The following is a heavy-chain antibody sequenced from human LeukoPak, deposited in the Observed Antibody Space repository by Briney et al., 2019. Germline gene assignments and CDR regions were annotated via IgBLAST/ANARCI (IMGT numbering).Heavy chain of an antibody. CDR1: GFTVSTNY. CDR2: IYSGGTT. Sequence: GGSLRLSCAASGFTVSTNYLSWVRQAPGKGLEWVSVIYSGGTTYYADSVKGRFTISRDNSKNTLYLQMDSLRVEDTAVYYCARTYYYDSSGPDWGQGTLVTVSS. D-gene: IGHD3-22*01. J-gene: IGHJ4*02. CDR3: ARTYYYDSSGPD. V-gene: IGHV3-66*01.